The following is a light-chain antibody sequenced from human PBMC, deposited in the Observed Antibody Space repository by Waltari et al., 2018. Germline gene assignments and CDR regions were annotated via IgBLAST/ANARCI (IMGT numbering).Light chain of an antibody. CDR1: NIGTKI. J-gene: IGLJ3*02. CDR3: QVWDSSSDHWV. V-gene: IGLV3-21*02. CDR2: DDS. Sequence: YVLTQLPSLSVAPAQPPRITCAGNNIGTKIVPRFQQKPGQAPVLVVYDDSDRPSGIPERFSGSNSGNTATLTISRVEAGDEADYYCQVWDSSSDHWVFGGGTKLTVL.